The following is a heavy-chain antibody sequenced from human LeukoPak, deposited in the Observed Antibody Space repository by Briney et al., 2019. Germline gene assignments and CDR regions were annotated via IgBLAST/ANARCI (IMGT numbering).Heavy chain of an antibody. Sequence: GRSLRLSCAASGFTFSSYGMHWVRQAPGKGLEWVAVISYDGSNKYYADSVKGRFTISRDNSKNTLYLQMNSLRAEDTAVYYCAKPAIPSQDAFDIWGQGTMVTVSS. J-gene: IGHJ3*02. CDR2: ISYDGSNK. V-gene: IGHV3-30*18. CDR1: GFTFSSYG. CDR3: AKPAIPSQDAFDI. D-gene: IGHD2-2*01.